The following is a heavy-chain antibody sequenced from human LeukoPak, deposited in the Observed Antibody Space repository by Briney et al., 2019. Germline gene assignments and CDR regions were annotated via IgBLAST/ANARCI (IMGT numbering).Heavy chain of an antibody. V-gene: IGHV3-23*01. CDR1: GFTFNSYA. D-gene: IGHD6-19*01. Sequence: GGSLRLSCAASGFTFNSYAMSWVRQAPWERLQWVSGISDSGGNTYYADSVRGRFTISRDNSKNTLYLQMNSLRAEDTAVYYCARDSLYRSHGMDVWGQGTTVTVSS. CDR2: ISDSGGNT. CDR3: ARDSLYRSHGMDV. J-gene: IGHJ6*02.